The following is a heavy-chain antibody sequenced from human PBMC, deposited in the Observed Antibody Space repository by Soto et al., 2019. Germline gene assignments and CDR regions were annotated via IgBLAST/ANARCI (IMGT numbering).Heavy chain of an antibody. Sequence: SETLSLTCIVSGGSISNYYWSWIPQPPGKGLEWIGYIYYSGSTNYNPSLTSRVTISVDTSKNQFSLKLSSVTAADTAVYYCARHRYSYGVYYFDYWGQGTLVTAPQ. J-gene: IGHJ4*02. CDR2: IYYSGST. CDR1: GGSISNYY. D-gene: IGHD5-18*01. CDR3: ARHRYSYGVYYFDY. V-gene: IGHV4-59*08.